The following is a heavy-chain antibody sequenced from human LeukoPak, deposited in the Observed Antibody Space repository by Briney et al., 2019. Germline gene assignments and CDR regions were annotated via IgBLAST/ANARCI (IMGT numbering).Heavy chain of an antibody. D-gene: IGHD3-9*01. V-gene: IGHV4-34*01. J-gene: IGHJ6*02. CDR1: GGSFSGYY. CDR2: INHRGST. Sequence: SETRSLTCAVYGGSFSGYYWSWIRQPPGKGLEWIGEINHRGSTNYNPSLKSRVTISVDTSKNQFSLKLSSVTAADTAVYYCARGRSLRILTGYYYYYGMDVWGQGTTVTVSS. CDR3: ARGRSLRILTGYYYYYGMDV.